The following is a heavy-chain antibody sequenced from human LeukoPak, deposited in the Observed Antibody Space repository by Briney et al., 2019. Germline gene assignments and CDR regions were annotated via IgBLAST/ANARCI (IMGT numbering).Heavy chain of an antibody. CDR2: ISGSGSSI. D-gene: IGHD2-2*01. CDR3: AREGCSSSSCYDY. J-gene: IGHJ4*02. Sequence: PGGSLRLSCAASGFPFSSYEMNWVRQAPGKGLEWVSYISGSGSSIYYADSVKGRFTISRDNAKNSLYLQMNSLRAEDMAVYYCAREGCSSSSCYDYWGQGTLVTVSS. V-gene: IGHV3-48*03. CDR1: GFPFSSYE.